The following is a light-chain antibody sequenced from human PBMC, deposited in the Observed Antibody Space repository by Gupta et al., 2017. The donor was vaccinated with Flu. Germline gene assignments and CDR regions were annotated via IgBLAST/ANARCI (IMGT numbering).Light chain of an antibody. CDR2: DVS. V-gene: IGLV2-14*03. Sequence: QSPLTQPTPGSGSPGKSLTISCTGTSSDVGGYNYVSWYQQHPSKAPKLMIYDVSNRPTGVFNRFSGAKSGNTASLTISGLQAEDEADYYCSSFISCHIYVFGSGTKVTVL. CDR3: SSFISCHIYV. J-gene: IGLJ1*01. CDR1: SSDVGGYNY.